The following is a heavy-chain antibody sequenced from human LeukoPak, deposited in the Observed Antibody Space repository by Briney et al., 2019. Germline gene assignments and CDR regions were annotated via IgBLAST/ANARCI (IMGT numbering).Heavy chain of an antibody. V-gene: IGHV3-49*03. D-gene: IGHD5-12*01. CDR1: GFTFGDYG. J-gene: IGHJ4*02. Sequence: GGSLRLSCTASGFTFGDYGMSWFRQAPGKGLEWVGFIRSEAYDTTPQYGASVKGRFTISKDDSRRIAFLQMCGLKAEDTAVYYCSRAAGYDFILEYWGQGTLVTVSS. CDR2: IRSEAYDTTP. CDR3: SRAAGYDFILEY.